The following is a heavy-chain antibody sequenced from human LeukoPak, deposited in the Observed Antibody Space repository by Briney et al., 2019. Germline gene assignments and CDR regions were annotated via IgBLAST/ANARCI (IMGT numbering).Heavy chain of an antibody. Sequence: GGSLRLSCAASGFTFSSYWMSWVRQAPGKGLEWVANIKEDGSEKYYVDSMRGRLSISRDNAKNSLYLQMNSLRVEDTAMYYCARVGGGDGSGWSTTDYWGQGTLVTISS. D-gene: IGHD6-19*01. CDR2: IKEDGSEK. CDR3: ARVGGGDGSGWSTTDY. CDR1: GFTFSSYW. J-gene: IGHJ4*02. V-gene: IGHV3-7*01.